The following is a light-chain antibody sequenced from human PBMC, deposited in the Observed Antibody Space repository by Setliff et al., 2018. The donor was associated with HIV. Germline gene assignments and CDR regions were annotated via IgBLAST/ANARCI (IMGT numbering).Light chain of an antibody. CDR1: SSDVGGYNY. J-gene: IGLJ1*01. CDR2: DVT. Sequence: VAGSPGQSVTISCTGTSSDVGGYNYVSWYQQHPGKAPKLMIYDVTKRPSGVPDRFSGSKSGNTASLTISGLQAEDEADYYCCSYAGSAYVFGTGTKVTVL. CDR3: CSYAGSAYV. V-gene: IGLV2-11*03.